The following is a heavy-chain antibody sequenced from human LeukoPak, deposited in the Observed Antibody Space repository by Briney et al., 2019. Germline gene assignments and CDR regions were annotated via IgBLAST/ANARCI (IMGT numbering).Heavy chain of an antibody. J-gene: IGHJ4*02. CDR2: ISYDGSNK. CDR1: GFTFSSYA. CDR3: AKDGEYYYDSIGPGYFDY. Sequence: QPGRSLRLSCAASGFTFSSYAVHWVRQATGKGLEWVAVISYDGSNKYYADSVNGRFTISRDNSKNTLYLQMNSLRAEDTAVYYCAKDGEYYYDSIGPGYFDYWGQGTLVTVSS. V-gene: IGHV3-30-3*01. D-gene: IGHD3-22*01.